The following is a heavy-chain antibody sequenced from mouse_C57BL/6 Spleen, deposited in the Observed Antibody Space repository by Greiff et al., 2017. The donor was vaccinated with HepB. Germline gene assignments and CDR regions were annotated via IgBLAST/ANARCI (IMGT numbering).Heavy chain of an antibody. J-gene: IGHJ2*01. D-gene: IGHD3-2*02. CDR1: GYTFTSYW. CDR3: ARESSGYPDY. CDR2: IDPSDSYT. Sequence: QVQLKESGAELVMPGASVKLSCKASGYTFTSYWMHWVKQRPGQGLEWIGEIDPSDSYTNYNQKFKGKSTLTVDKSSSTAYMQLSSLTSEDSAVYYCARESSGYPDYWGQGTTLTVSS. V-gene: IGHV1-69*01.